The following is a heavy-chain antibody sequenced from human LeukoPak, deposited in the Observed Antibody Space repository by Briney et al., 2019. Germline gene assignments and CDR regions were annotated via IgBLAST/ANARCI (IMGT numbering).Heavy chain of an antibody. V-gene: IGHV3-21*01. CDR2: ISSSSSYI. J-gene: IGHJ1*01. CDR3: ARVWYSSGWYGEYFQH. Sequence: GGSLRLSCAASGFTFSSYSMNWVRQAPGKGLEWVSSISSSSSYIYYADSVKGRFTISRDNAKNSLYLQMNSLRAEDTAVYYCARVWYSSGWYGEYFQHWGQGTLVTVSS. D-gene: IGHD6-19*01. CDR1: GFTFSSYS.